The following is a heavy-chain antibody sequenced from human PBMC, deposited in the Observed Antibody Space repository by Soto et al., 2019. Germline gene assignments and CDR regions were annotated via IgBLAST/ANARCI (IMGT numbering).Heavy chain of an antibody. V-gene: IGHV1-24*01. Sequence: ASVKVSCKVSGYTLTELSMHWVRQAPGKGLEWMGGFDPEDGETIYAQKFQGRVTMTEDTSTDTAYMELSSLRSEDTAVYYCAKGLAATMSFDYWGQGTLVTVSS. J-gene: IGHJ4*02. CDR2: FDPEDGET. CDR3: AKGLAATMSFDY. CDR1: GYTLTELS. D-gene: IGHD5-12*01.